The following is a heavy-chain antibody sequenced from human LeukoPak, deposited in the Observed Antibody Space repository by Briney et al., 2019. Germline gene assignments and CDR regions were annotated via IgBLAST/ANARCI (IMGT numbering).Heavy chain of an antibody. CDR3: ARDEEYCSGGSCLYYFDY. Sequence: GGSLRLSCAASGFTFSSYAMSWVRQAPGKGLVWVSGINSDGSSTSYADSVKGRFTIPRDNAKNTLYLQMNSLRAEDTAVYYCARDEEYCSGGSCLYYFDYWGQGTLVTVSS. D-gene: IGHD2-15*01. V-gene: IGHV3-74*01. J-gene: IGHJ4*02. CDR2: INSDGSST. CDR1: GFTFSSYA.